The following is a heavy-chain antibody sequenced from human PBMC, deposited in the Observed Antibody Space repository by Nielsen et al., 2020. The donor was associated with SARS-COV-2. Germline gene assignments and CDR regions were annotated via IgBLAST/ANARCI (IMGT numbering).Heavy chain of an antibody. CDR3: ARRVGPLDY. J-gene: IGHJ4*02. CDR2: IYHSGST. Sequence: WIRQPPGKGLEWIGEIYHSGSTNYNPSLKSRVTISVDTSKNQFSLKLSSVTAADTAVYYCARRVGPLDYWGQGTLVTVSS. D-gene: IGHD1-26*01. V-gene: IGHV4-34*01.